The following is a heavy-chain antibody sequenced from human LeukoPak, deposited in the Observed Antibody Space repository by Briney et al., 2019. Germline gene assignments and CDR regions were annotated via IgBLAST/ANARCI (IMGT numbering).Heavy chain of an antibody. D-gene: IGHD5-24*01. Sequence: GGSLRLSCAASGFTFSSYSMNWVRQAPGKGLEWVSYISSSSSTIYYADSVKGRFTISRDNAKNSLYLQMNSLRAEDKAVYYCARDRGDGYKYDLDYWGQGTLVTVSS. CDR2: ISSSSSTI. CDR3: ARDRGDGYKYDLDY. J-gene: IGHJ4*02. V-gene: IGHV3-48*04. CDR1: GFTFSSYS.